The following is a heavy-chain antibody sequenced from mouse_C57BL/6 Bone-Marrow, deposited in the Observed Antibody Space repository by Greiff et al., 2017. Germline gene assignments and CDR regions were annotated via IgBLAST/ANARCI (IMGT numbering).Heavy chain of an antibody. CDR2: ISDGGSYT. V-gene: IGHV5-4*03. CDR1: GFTFSSYA. J-gene: IGHJ4*01. Sequence: DVMLVESGGGLVKPGGSLKLSCAASGFTFSSYAMSWVRQTPEKRLEWVATISDGGSYTYYPDNVKGRFTISRDNAKNNLYLHMSHLKSEDTAMYYCARVYYYAMDYWGQGTSVTVSS. CDR3: ARVYYYAMDY.